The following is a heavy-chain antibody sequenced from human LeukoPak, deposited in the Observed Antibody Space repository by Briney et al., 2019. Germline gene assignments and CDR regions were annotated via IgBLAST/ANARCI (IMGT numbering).Heavy chain of an antibody. CDR1: GFTFSSYG. Sequence: GGLLRLSCAVSGFTFSSYGMHGGRQAPGKGLEGVTDISYDGNSKYYADSVKGRFTISRDNSKNTLYPQMNSLRAEDTAVYYCAKGGDYPSSPPGLYVMDVWGQG. V-gene: IGHV3-30*18. CDR3: AKGGDYPSSPPGLYVMDV. J-gene: IGHJ6*02. D-gene: IGHD4-17*01. CDR2: ISYDGNSK.